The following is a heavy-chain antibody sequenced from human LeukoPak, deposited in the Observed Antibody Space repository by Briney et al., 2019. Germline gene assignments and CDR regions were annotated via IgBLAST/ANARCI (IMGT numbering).Heavy chain of an antibody. CDR2: ISYDGSNK. Sequence: GGSLRLSCAASGFTFSSYGMHGVRQAPGKGLEWVAVISYDGSNKYYADSVKGRFTISRDNSKNTLYLQMNSLRAEGTAVYYCAKGAGYYHTLYYYYGMDVWGQGTTVTVSS. CDR1: GFTFSSYG. J-gene: IGHJ6*02. V-gene: IGHV3-30*18. D-gene: IGHD3-22*01. CDR3: AKGAGYYHTLYYYYGMDV.